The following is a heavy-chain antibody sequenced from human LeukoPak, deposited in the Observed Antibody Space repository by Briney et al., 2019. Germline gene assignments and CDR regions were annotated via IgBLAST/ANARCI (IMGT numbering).Heavy chain of an antibody. V-gene: IGHV3-23*01. CDR3: AKDPNGDYVGAFDS. J-gene: IGHJ3*02. CDR1: ALRFSSFA. CDR2: IHGSGETT. D-gene: IGHD4-17*01. Sequence: PGGSLRLSCAASALRFSSFAMTWVRQVPGKGLEWVSGIHGSGETTYYADSVKGRFTISRDNSREMLYLQMNSLRVEDTAVYYCAKDPNGDYVGAFDSWGRGTMVTVSS.